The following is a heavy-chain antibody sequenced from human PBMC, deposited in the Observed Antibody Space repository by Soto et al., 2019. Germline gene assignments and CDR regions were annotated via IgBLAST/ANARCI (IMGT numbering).Heavy chain of an antibody. V-gene: IGHV5-51*01. CDR1: GYSFTNYW. J-gene: IGHJ4*02. CDR2: IYPGDSDI. CDR3: ARRLGYCSGGSCYPRRYFDY. D-gene: IGHD2-15*01. Sequence: PGESLKISCKGSGYSFTNYWIGWVRQMPGKGLEWMGIIYPGDSDIRYSPSFQGQVTISADKSISTAYLQWSSLKASDTAMYYCARRLGYCSGGSCYPRRYFDYWGQGTLVTVSS.